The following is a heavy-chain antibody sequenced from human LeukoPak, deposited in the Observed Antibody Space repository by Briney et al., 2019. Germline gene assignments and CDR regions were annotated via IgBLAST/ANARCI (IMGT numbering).Heavy chain of an antibody. CDR3: ARLTLTGVGGRGWFDS. Sequence: SETLSLTCFVSGGSITNSGWSWGWVRQPPGKGLEWIGTLPYDENVADRGIPSYNPSLTSRVTISADTSKNHLSLTVNSVTAADTASYYCARLTLTGVGGRGWFDSWGQGALVIVSS. V-gene: IGHV4-39*02. J-gene: IGHJ5*01. CDR1: GGSITNSGWS. D-gene: IGHD3-3*01. CDR2: LPYDENVADRGIP.